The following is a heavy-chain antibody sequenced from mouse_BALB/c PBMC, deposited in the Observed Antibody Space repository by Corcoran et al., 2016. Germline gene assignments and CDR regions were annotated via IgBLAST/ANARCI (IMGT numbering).Heavy chain of an antibody. Sequence: EVQLQQSGPELVKPGASVKMSCKASGYTFTDYYMQWVKQSHGKSLEWIGDINPNNGGTGYNQKFKGKATLTVDKSSSTAYMQLNSLTSADSAFYYCARDNNYYFAYWGQGTTLTVSS. J-gene: IGHJ2*01. CDR1: GYTFTDYY. V-gene: IGHV1-26*01. D-gene: IGHD2-5*01. CDR2: INPNNGGT. CDR3: ARDNNYYFAY.